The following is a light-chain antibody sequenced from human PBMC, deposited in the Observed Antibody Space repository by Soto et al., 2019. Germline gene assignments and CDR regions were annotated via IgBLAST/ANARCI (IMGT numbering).Light chain of an antibody. CDR2: GTS. Sequence: EIVLTQAPGTLSLSPRERATLSCRASQSLSSIYLAWYQQRPGQTPRLLIYGTSTRATGIPDRFSGSVAGTDFTLTISGLAPEDFAVYYCQPSDRSLYTFGQGTKVQIK. J-gene: IGKJ2*01. CDR3: QPSDRSLYT. V-gene: IGKV3-20*01. CDR1: QSLSSIY.